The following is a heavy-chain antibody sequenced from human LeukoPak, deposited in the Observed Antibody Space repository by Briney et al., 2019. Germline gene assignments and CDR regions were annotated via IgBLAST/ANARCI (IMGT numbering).Heavy chain of an antibody. D-gene: IGHD2-15*01. J-gene: IGHJ3*02. CDR3: ARVPRADYCSGGSCYDLGRASDAFDI. CDR2: IYYSGST. V-gene: IGHV4-61*01. Sequence: SETLSLTCTVSGGSVSSSSYYWSWIRQPPGKGLEWIGYIYYSGSTHYNPSLKSRVTISVDTSKNQFSLKLSSVTAADTAVYYCARVPRADYCSGGSCYDLGRASDAFDIWGQGIMVTVSS. CDR1: GGSVSSSSYY.